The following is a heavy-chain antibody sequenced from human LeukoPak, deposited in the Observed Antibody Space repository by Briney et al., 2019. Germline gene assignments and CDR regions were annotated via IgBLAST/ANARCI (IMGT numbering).Heavy chain of an antibody. CDR3: ARVGNYYDSKPNWFDP. J-gene: IGHJ5*02. CDR1: GGSFSGYY. D-gene: IGHD3-22*01. V-gene: IGHV4-34*01. Sequence: SETLSLTCAVYGGSFSGYYWSWIRQPPGKGLEWIGEINHSGSTNYNPSLKSRVTISVDMSKNQFSLKLSSVTAADTAVYYCARVGNYYDSKPNWFDPWGQGTLVTVSS. CDR2: INHSGST.